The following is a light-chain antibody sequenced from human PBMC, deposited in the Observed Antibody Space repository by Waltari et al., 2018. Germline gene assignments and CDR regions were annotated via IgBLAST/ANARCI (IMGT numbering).Light chain of an antibody. J-gene: IGKJ5*01. V-gene: IGKV3-20*01. CDR1: QSASGSY. CDR3: QQYGSSPAT. CDR2: GAS. Sequence: ELVLTQSPGTLSLSPGDRAPLSCRASQSASGSYLAWYQQKPGQAPRLLIYGASYRATGIPDRFSGSGSGTDFTLTISRLEPEDFAVFYFQQYGSSPATFGQGTRLEIK.